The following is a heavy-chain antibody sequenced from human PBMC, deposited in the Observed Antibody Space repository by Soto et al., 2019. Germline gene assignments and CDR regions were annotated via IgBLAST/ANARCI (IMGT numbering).Heavy chain of an antibody. CDR3: ARDSSSFGYYGMDV. CDR1: GYTFTSYG. D-gene: IGHD6-6*01. J-gene: IGHJ6*02. V-gene: IGHV1-18*01. Sequence: ASVKVSCKASGYTFTSYGISWVRQAPGQGLEWMGWISAYNGNTNYAQKLQGRVTMTTDTSTSTAYMELRSLRSDVTAVYYCARDSSSFGYYGMDVWGQGTTVTVS. CDR2: ISAYNGNT.